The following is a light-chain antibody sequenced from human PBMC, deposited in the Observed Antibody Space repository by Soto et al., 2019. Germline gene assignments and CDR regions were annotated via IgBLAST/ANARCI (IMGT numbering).Light chain of an antibody. Sequence: QSALTQPASVSGSPGQSITISCTGTSSDVGGYIVVPWYQQHPGKAPKLIIYEGTQRPSGVSYRFSGSKSGNSASLTISGLQAEDEAFYFCCSYVGSSVIFGGGTKVTVL. CDR2: EGT. CDR3: CSYVGSSVI. CDR1: SSDVGGYIV. V-gene: IGLV2-23*01. J-gene: IGLJ2*01.